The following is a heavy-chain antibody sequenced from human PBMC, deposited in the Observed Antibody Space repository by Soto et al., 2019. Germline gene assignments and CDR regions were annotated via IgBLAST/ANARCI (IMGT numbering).Heavy chain of an antibody. V-gene: IGHV3-23*01. D-gene: IGHD6-13*01. CDR2: ISRSGGST. CDR1: GFTFSSYA. CDR3: TNLPRRSLPATKAIAAAGTPYVTDF. J-gene: IGHJ6*02. Sequence: GALRLSCAASGFTFSSYAMSWLRQAPGKGLEWVSAISRSGGSTYYADSVKGRFTISRDNSKNTLYLQMNSLRAEDTAVYYCTNLPRRSLPATKAIAAAGTPYVTDFWGQRTTVTVSS.